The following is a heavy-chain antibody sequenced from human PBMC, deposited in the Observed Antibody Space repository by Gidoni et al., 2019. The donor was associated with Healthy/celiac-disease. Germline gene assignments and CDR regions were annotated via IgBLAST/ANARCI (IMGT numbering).Heavy chain of an antibody. CDR1: GFTFSSYS. V-gene: IGHV3-21*01. CDR3: ARVFFGFTSSFFDY. J-gene: IGHJ4*02. CDR2: ISSSSSYI. D-gene: IGHD3-10*01. Sequence: EVQLVESGGGLVKPGGSLRLSCAASGFTFSSYSMNWVRQAPGKGLEWVTSISSSSSYIYYADSVKGRFTISRDNAKNSMYLQMNSLRAEDTAVYYCARVFFGFTSSFFDYWGQGTLVTVSS.